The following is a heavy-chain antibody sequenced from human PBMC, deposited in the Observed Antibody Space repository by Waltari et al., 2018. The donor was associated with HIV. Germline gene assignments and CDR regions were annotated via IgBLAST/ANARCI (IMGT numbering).Heavy chain of an antibody. Sequence: EEQLVESGGGLVHPGGSLTLSCSASGFSFGDYAMNWVRQAPGKGLEWIAYISSTSFNIKYADSVRGRFTISRDNTQNSLSLQMNNLIDEDTAKYFCARDTLNFFFGLDVWGHGTTVALSS. CDR2: ISSTSFNI. V-gene: IGHV3-48*02. CDR3: ARDTLNFFFGLDV. J-gene: IGHJ6*02. CDR1: GFSFGDYA.